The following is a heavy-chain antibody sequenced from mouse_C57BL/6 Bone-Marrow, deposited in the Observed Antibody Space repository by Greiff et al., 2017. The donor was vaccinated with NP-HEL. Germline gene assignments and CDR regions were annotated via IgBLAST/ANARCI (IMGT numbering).Heavy chain of an antibody. D-gene: IGHD2-4*01. J-gene: IGHJ4*01. V-gene: IGHV7-1*01. CDR3: ARDAYYDYAMDY. CDR2: SRNKANDYTT. CDR1: GFTFSDFY. Sequence: EVKLMESGGGLVQSGRSLRLSCATSGFTFSDFYMEWVRQAPGKGLEWIAASRNKANDYTTEYSASVKGRFIVSRDTSQSILYLQMNALRVEDTAIYYCARDAYYDYAMDYWGQGTSVTVSS.